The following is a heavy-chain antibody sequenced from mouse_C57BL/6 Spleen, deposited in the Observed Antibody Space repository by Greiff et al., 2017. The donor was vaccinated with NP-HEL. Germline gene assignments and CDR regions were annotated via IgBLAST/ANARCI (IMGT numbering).Heavy chain of an antibody. CDR2: ISSGGDYI. CDR3: TRGLSLYAMDY. CDR1: GFTFSSYA. J-gene: IGHJ4*01. Sequence: EVMLVESGEGLVKPGGSLKLSCAASGFTFSSYAMSWVRQTPEKRLEWVAYISSGGDYIYYADTVKGRFTISRDNARNTLYLQMSSLKSEDTAMYYCTRGLSLYAMDYWGQGTSVTVSS. V-gene: IGHV5-9-1*02. D-gene: IGHD3-1*01.